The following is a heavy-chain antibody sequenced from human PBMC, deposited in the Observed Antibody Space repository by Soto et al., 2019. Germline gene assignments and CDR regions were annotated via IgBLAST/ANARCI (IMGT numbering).Heavy chain of an antibody. Sequence: QVQLQESGPGLVKPSGPLSLTCAVSGCSISSSNWWSWVRQPPVKGLEWIGEIYHGGSTNYNPSLKSRVTISVDKSQKQFSLKLSSVTAEDTAVYYCEIQRGVALNWGEGTLITVSS. J-gene: IGHJ4*02. CDR2: IYHGGST. D-gene: IGHD2-15*01. CDR1: GCSISSSNW. CDR3: EIQRGVALN. V-gene: IGHV4-4*02.